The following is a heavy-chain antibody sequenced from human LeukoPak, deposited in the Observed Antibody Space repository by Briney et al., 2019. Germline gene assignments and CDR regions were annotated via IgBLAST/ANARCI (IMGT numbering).Heavy chain of an antibody. J-gene: IGHJ4*02. Sequence: GGSLRLSCAASGITFSSYSMNWVRQAPGKGLEWVSSISSSSSYIYHADSVKGRFTISRDNAKNSLYLQMNSLRAEDTAVYYCARDAGYDILTGYYYFDYWGQGTLVTVSS. CDR2: ISSSSSYI. D-gene: IGHD3-9*01. CDR1: GITFSSYS. V-gene: IGHV3-21*01. CDR3: ARDAGYDILTGYYYFDY.